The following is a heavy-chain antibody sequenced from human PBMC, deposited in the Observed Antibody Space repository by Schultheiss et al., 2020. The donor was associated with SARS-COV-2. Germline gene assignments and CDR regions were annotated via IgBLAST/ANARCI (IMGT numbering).Heavy chain of an antibody. Sequence: GGSLRLSCAASGFTFSSYGMHWVRQAPGKGLEWVAVISYDGSNKYYADSVKGRFTISRDNSKNTLYLQMSSLRAEDTAVYYCVKDRDIVVVPAARRAFDIWGQGTMVTVSS. CDR3: VKDRDIVVVPAARRAFDI. V-gene: IGHV3-30*19. CDR2: ISYDGSNK. CDR1: GFTFSSYG. D-gene: IGHD2-2*01. J-gene: IGHJ3*02.